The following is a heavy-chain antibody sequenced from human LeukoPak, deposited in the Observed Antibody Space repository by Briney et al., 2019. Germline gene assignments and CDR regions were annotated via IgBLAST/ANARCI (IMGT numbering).Heavy chain of an antibody. CDR1: GGSISSYY. V-gene: IGHV4-59*12. D-gene: IGHD3-10*01. CDR2: IFYSGST. Sequence: PSETLSLTCTVSGGSISSYYWSWIRQPPGRGLEWIGYIFYSGSTNYNPSLRSRVTISLDTSKNQFSLKLSSVTAADAAVYYCARLTMFRGVIYGTDWHSDLWGRGTLVTVSS. CDR3: ARLTMFRGVIYGTDWHSDL. J-gene: IGHJ2*01.